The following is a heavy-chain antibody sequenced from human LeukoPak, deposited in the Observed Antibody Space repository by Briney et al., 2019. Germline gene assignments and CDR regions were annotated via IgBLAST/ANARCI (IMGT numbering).Heavy chain of an antibody. Sequence: GGSLRLSCEAAGFTFSNYWMRWVRQAPGKWLVCVSRINSDGSNTKYADSVKGRFTISRDNAKNSLYLQMNSLRAEDTAVYYCARDMVGAITAFDYWGQGTLVTVSS. CDR3: ARDMVGAITAFDY. CDR1: GFTFSNYW. J-gene: IGHJ4*02. V-gene: IGHV3-74*01. CDR2: INSDGSNT. D-gene: IGHD1-26*01.